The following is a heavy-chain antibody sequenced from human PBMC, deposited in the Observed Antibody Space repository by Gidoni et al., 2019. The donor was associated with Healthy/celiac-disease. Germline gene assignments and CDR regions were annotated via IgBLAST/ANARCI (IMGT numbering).Heavy chain of an antibody. Sequence: QVQLVQSGAEVKKPGSSVKVSCKASGGTFSSYAISWVRQDPGQGLEWMGGIIPIFGTANYAQKFQGRVTITADESTSTAYMELSSLRSEDTAVYYCARGAVYPSSAGWYFDLWGRGTLVTVSS. CDR1: GGTFSSYA. CDR3: ARGAVYPSSAGWYFDL. V-gene: IGHV1-69*01. CDR2: IIPIFGTA. J-gene: IGHJ2*01. D-gene: IGHD2-8*01.